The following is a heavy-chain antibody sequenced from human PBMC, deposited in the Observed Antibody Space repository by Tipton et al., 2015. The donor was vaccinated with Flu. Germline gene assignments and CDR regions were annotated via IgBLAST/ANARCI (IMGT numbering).Heavy chain of an antibody. CDR3: ARSITIFGVAPDAFDI. D-gene: IGHD3-3*01. J-gene: IGHJ3*02. V-gene: IGHV4-4*07. Sequence: TLSLTCTVSGGSISSYYWSWIRQPAGKGPEWIGRIYTSGSTNYNPSLKSRVTMSVDTSKNQFSLKLSSVTAADTAVYYCARSITIFGVAPDAFDIWGQGTMVTVSS. CDR1: GGSISSYY. CDR2: IYTSGST.